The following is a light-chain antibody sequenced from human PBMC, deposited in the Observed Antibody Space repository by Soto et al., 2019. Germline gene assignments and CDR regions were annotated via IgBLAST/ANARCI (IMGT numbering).Light chain of an antibody. CDR2: DAS. V-gene: IGKV3-20*01. CDR1: QSVSSY. Sequence: EIVLTQSPATLSLSPGEIATLSFSASQSVSSYLAWYQQKPGQAPRLLIYDASNRATGIPARFSGSGSGTDFTLTISRLEPEDFAVYYCQQYGSSPGTFGQGTKVDI. J-gene: IGKJ1*01. CDR3: QQYGSSPGT.